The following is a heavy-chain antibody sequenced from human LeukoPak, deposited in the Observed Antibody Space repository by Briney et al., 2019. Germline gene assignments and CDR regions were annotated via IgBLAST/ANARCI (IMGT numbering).Heavy chain of an antibody. CDR1: GGSISSSSYY. J-gene: IGHJ4*02. Sequence: SETLSLTCTVSGGSISSSSYYWGWIRQPPGKGLEWIGSIYYSGSTYYNPSLKSRVTISVDTSKNQFSLKLSSVTAADTAVYYCARDKAGSGFGYWGQGTLVTVSS. V-gene: IGHV4-39*07. D-gene: IGHD3-10*01. CDR3: ARDKAGSGFGY. CDR2: IYYSGST.